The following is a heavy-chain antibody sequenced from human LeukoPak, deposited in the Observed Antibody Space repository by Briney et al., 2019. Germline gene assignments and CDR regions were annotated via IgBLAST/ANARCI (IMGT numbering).Heavy chain of an antibody. CDR1: GYTFTGYY. CDR2: INPNSGGT. V-gene: IGHV1-2*02. CDR3: ARERPIVVVPAAIYLRNACDI. J-gene: IGHJ3*02. D-gene: IGHD2-2*01. Sequence: ASVKVSCKASGYTFTGYYMQWVRQAPGQGLEWMGWINPNSGGTNYAQKFQGRVTMTRDTSISTAYMELSRLRSDDTAVYYCARERPIVVVPAAIYLRNACDIWGQGTMVTVSS.